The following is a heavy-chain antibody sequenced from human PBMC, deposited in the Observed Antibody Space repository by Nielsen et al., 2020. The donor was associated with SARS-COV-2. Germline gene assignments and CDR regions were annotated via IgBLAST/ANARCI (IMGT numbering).Heavy chain of an antibody. CDR3: AREQVVVTARDYYYYGMDV. V-gene: IGHV1-18*01. J-gene: IGHJ6*02. CDR1: GYTFTSYG. Sequence: ASVKVSCKASGYTFTSYGISWVRQAPGQGLEWMGWISAYNGNTNYAQKLQGRVTMTTDTSTSTAYMELRSLRSDDTAVYYCAREQVVVTARDYYYYGMDVWGQGTTVTVSS. CDR2: ISAYNGNT. D-gene: IGHD2-21*02.